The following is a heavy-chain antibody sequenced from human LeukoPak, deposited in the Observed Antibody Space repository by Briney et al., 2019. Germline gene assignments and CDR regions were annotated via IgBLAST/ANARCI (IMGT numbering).Heavy chain of an antibody. J-gene: IGHJ6*02. Sequence: PGGSLRLSRGASGFTFSNYWMNWVRQAPGKGLEWVASINRDGSENFYVDSVKGRFTISRDNAKNSLFLHMNSLRAEDTAVYYCASGLYSGSWNYYSGMDVWGQGTTVTVSS. D-gene: IGHD6-13*01. V-gene: IGHV3-7*01. CDR1: GFTFSNYW. CDR2: INRDGSEN. CDR3: ASGLYSGSWNYYSGMDV.